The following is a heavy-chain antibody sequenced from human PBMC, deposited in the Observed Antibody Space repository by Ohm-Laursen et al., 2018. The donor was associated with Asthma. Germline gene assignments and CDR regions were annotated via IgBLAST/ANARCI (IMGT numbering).Heavy chain of an antibody. V-gene: IGHV3-33*01. CDR3: ARDQIGGSPDYFDY. Sequence: SLRLSCSASGFTFSSYGMHWVRQAPGKGLEWVAVIWYDGSNKYYADSVKGRFTISRDNSKDTLYLQMNSLRPEDTAMYYCARDQIGGSPDYFDYWGQGTLVTVSS. D-gene: IGHD3-3*01. CDR2: IWYDGSNK. CDR1: GFTFSSYG. J-gene: IGHJ4*02.